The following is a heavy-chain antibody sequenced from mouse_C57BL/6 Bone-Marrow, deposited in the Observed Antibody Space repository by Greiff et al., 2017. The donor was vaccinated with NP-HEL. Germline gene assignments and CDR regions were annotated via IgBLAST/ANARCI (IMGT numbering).Heavy chain of an antibody. CDR2: INYDGSST. CDR1: GFTFSDYY. CDR3: ARVRIWNYFDY. J-gene: IGHJ2*01. V-gene: IGHV5-16*01. Sequence: DVKLVESEGGLVQPGSSMKLSCTASGFTFSDYYMAWVHQVPEKGLEWVANINYDGSSTYYLDSLKSRFIISRDNAKNILYLQMSSLKSEDTATYYCARVRIWNYFDYWGQGTTLTVSS.